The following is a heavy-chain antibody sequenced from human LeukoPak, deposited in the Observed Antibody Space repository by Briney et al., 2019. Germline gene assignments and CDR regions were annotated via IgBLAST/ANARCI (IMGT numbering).Heavy chain of an antibody. CDR2: IYPGDSDT. CDR1: GYSFTSYW. V-gene: IGHV5-51*01. Sequence: GESLKISCKGSGYSFTSYWIGWVRQMPGKGLEWMGIIYPGDSDTRYSPSFQGEVTMSADKSISTAYLQWSSLKASDTAMYYCARPRIPGYCSGWLDFDYWGQGTLVTVSS. D-gene: IGHD6-19*01. J-gene: IGHJ4*02. CDR3: ARPRIPGYCSGWLDFDY.